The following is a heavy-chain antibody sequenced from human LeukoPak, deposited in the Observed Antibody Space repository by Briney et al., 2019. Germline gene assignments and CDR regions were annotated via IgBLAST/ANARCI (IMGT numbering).Heavy chain of an antibody. V-gene: IGHV1-18*01. D-gene: IGHD3-9*01. CDR2: ISAYNGNT. CDR1: GYTFTSYG. Sequence: GASVKVSCKASGYTFTSYGISWVRQAPGQGLEWMGWISAYNGNTNYAQKLQGRVTMTTDTSTSTAYMELRSLRSDDTAVYYCARVTVLRYFDWSYYYYMDVWGKGTTVTVSS. CDR3: ARVTVLRYFDWSYYYYMDV. J-gene: IGHJ6*03.